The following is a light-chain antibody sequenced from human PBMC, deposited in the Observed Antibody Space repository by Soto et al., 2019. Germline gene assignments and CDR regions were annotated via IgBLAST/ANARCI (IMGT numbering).Light chain of an antibody. Sequence: EVVLIQSPGTLSLSRGERATLSCRASERIYSAYLGWYQQKPGQAPRLLIYGTSSRATGIPDRFSGSGPGTEFILTISSLQSEDFAVYYCQQYNNWPITFCQGTRLEI. CDR2: GTS. V-gene: IGKV3-20*01. CDR1: ERIYSAY. J-gene: IGKJ5*01. CDR3: QQYNNWPIT.